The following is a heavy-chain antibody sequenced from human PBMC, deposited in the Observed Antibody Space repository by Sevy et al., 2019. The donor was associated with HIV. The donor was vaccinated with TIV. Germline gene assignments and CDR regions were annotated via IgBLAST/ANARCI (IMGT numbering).Heavy chain of an antibody. Sequence: SETLSLTCTVSGGSISSNSYYWVWIRPPPGKGLEWIGSFYYSGTTYYNPSLKSRVTISSDTSKTQFSLKLSSVTAADTAIFYCARLNYGDYSNYFDPWGQGSLVTVSS. CDR3: ARLNYGDYSNYFDP. CDR1: GGSISSNSYY. D-gene: IGHD4-17*01. J-gene: IGHJ5*02. CDR2: FYYSGTT. V-gene: IGHV4-39*01.